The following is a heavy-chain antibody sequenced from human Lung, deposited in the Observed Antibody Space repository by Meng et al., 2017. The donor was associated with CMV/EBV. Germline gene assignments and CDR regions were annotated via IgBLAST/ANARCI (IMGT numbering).Heavy chain of an antibody. Sequence: GGSXRLXCAASEFTFNNYAMHWVRQAPGKGLEWVAVISYDGSNKYYADSVKGRFTISRDNSKNTLSLQMNSLRAEDTAVYYCARILVPADTYYYYGMDVLGQGXTVTVSS. J-gene: IGHJ6*02. CDR2: ISYDGSNK. D-gene: IGHD2-2*01. V-gene: IGHV3-30-3*01. CDR3: ARILVPADTYYYYGMDV. CDR1: EFTFNNYA.